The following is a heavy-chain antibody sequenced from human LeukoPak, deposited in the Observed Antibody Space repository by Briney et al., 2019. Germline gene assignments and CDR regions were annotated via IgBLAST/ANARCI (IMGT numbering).Heavy chain of an antibody. D-gene: IGHD1-26*01. Sequence: GGSLRLSCAASGFTFSTYEMDWVRQAPGKGLEWVSYISNSGSIIHYADSVKGRFTISRGNAKNSLYLQMNILRAEDTAIYYCARDRRSESYYGDFDNWGQGTLVTVCS. CDR1: GFTFSTYE. CDR3: ARDRRSESYYGDFDN. CDR2: ISNSGSII. V-gene: IGHV3-48*03. J-gene: IGHJ4*02.